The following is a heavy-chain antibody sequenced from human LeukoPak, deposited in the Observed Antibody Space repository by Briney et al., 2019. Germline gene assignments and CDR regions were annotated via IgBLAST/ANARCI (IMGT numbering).Heavy chain of an antibody. D-gene: IGHD2-2*01. J-gene: IGHJ5*02. CDR1: GGSISSYY. CDR3: ARVSPIIVVVPAANIGFDP. CDR2: IYYSGST. Sequence: PSETLSLTCTISGGSISSYYWSWIRQPPGKGLEWIGYIYYSGSTNYNPSLKSRVTISVDTSKNQFSLKLSSVTAADTAVYYCARVSPIIVVVPAANIGFDPWGQGTLVTVSS. V-gene: IGHV4-59*01.